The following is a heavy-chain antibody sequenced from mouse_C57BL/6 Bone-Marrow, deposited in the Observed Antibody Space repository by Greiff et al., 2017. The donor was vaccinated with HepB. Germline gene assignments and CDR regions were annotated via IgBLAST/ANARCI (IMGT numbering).Heavy chain of an antibody. V-gene: IGHV1-26*01. CDR3: AREGWLLPLYFDY. CDR1: GYTFTDYY. CDR2: INPNNGGT. Sequence: VQLQQSGPELVKPGASVKISCKASGYTFTDYYMNWVKQSHGKSLEWIGDINPNNGGTSYNQKFKGKATLTVDKSSSTAYMELRSLTSEDSAVYYCAREGWLLPLYFDYWGQGTTLTVSS. J-gene: IGHJ2*01. D-gene: IGHD2-3*01.